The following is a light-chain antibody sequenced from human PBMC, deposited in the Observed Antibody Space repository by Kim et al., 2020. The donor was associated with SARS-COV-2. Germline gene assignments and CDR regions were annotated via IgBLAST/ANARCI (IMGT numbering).Light chain of an antibody. CDR2: GAS. CDR1: QSVSSN. CDR3: QQYNNWPLYT. V-gene: IGKV3-15*01. Sequence: VSPGEGATLSCRASQSVSSNLAWYQQKPGQAPRLLIYGASTRATGIPARFSGSGSGTEFTLTISSLQSEDFAVYYCQQYNNWPLYTFGQGTKLEI. J-gene: IGKJ2*01.